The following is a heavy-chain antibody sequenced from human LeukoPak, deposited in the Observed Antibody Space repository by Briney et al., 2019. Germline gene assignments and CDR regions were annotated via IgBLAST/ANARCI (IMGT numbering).Heavy chain of an antibody. D-gene: IGHD3-22*01. V-gene: IGHV3-33*06. CDR1: GFTFSSYG. Sequence: GRSLRLSCAASGFTFSSYGMHWVRQAPGKGLEWVAVIWYDGSNKYYADSVKGRFTISRDNSKNPLYLQMNSLRAEDTAVYYCAKDRDGYDSSEIDYWGQGTLVTVSS. CDR3: AKDRDGYDSSEIDY. CDR2: IWYDGSNK. J-gene: IGHJ4*02.